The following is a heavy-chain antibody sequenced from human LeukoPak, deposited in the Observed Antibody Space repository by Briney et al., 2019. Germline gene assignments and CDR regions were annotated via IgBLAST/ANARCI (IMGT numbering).Heavy chain of an antibody. CDR1: GYSISSGYY. Sequence: PSETLSLTCTVSGYSISSGYYWGWIRQPPGKGLEWIGSIYHSGSTYYNPSLKSRVTISVDTSKNQFSLKLSSVTAADTAVYYCARAVVVRNRRYYYYYYMDVWGKGTTVIVSS. V-gene: IGHV4-38-2*02. J-gene: IGHJ6*03. CDR3: ARAVVVRNRRYYYYYYMDV. D-gene: IGHD2-15*01. CDR2: IYHSGST.